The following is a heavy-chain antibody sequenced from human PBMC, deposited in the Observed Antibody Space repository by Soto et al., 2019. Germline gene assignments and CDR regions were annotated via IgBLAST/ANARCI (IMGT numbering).Heavy chain of an antibody. CDR1: GFTFNSYS. CDR3: ARDRGCSGGICYRDLGY. D-gene: IGHD2-15*01. V-gene: IGHV3-48*01. Sequence: EVQLVESGGGLVQPGGSVRLSCAASGFTFNSYSMSWVRQAPGKGLEGVSYVSSTSNTIYYADSVKGRFTISRDNAKNSLYLHMNSLSAEDTAVYYCARDRGCSGGICYRDLGYWGQGTLVTVSS. CDR2: VSSTSNTI. J-gene: IGHJ4*02.